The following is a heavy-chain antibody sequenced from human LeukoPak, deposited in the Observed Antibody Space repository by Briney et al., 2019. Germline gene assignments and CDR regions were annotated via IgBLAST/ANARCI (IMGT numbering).Heavy chain of an antibody. CDR2: ISGSGGST. Sequence: PGGSLRLSCAAPGFTFSSYAMSWVRQAPGKGLEWVSAISGSGGSTYYADSVKGRFTISRDNSKNTLYLQMNSLRAEDTAVYYCAKQNLAYPLSLFDYWGQGTLVTVSS. D-gene: IGHD2-2*01. J-gene: IGHJ4*02. CDR3: AKQNLAYPLSLFDY. CDR1: GFTFSSYA. V-gene: IGHV3-23*01.